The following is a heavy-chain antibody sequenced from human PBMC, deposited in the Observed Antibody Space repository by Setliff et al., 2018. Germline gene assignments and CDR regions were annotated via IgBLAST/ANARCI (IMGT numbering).Heavy chain of an antibody. J-gene: IGHJ4*02. V-gene: IGHV4-4*08. CDR3: ARGSYYDSSGYSPDFFDY. CDR2: IYTSGST. Sequence: SETLSLTCIVSGVSVSRHYWSWIRQPPGKTLEWIGYIYTSGSTNYNPSLKSRVTISLDTSKNQFSLKLSSVTAADTAVYYCARGSYYDSSGYSPDFFDYWGQGTRVTVSS. CDR1: GVSVSRHY. D-gene: IGHD3-22*01.